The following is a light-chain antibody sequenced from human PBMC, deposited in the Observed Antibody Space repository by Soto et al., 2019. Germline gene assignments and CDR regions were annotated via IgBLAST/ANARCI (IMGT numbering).Light chain of an antibody. Sequence: EIVLTQSPGTLSLSPGERATLSCRTSQSLTSRYLAWYQQKPGQALRLLIYGASNRATGIPDRFSGGGSGTDCTLTISRLEPEDFAVYFCQQYGTAPYTFGQGTKVEIK. CDR1: QSLTSRY. J-gene: IGKJ2*01. CDR3: QQYGTAPYT. V-gene: IGKV3-20*01. CDR2: GAS.